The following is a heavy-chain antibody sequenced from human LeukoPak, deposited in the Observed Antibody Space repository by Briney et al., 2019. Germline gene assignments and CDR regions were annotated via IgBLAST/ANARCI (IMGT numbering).Heavy chain of an antibody. V-gene: IGHV4-30-4*01. CDR1: GVSISSGAYY. CDR2: MYYSGST. D-gene: IGHD3-22*01. CDR3: ARPYYYDSRIDP. J-gene: IGHJ5*02. Sequence: PSQTLSLTCTVSGVSISSGAYYWSWIRQPPGKGLEWIGYMYYSGSTYYNPSLKSRLTISLDTSKNQFSLKLSSVTAADTAVYYCARPYYYDSRIDPRGQGTLVTDSP.